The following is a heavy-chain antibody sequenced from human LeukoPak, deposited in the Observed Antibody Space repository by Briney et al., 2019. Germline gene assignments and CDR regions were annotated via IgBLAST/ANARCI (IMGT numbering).Heavy chain of an antibody. Sequence: SETLSLTCTVSGGSISSYYWSWIRQPAGKGLEWIGRIYTSGSTNYNPSLKSRVTMSVDTSKNQFSLKLSSVTAADTAVYYCARAYCSGGSCYSGFDHWGQGTLVTVSS. CDR3: ARAYCSGGSCYSGFDH. D-gene: IGHD2-15*01. J-gene: IGHJ4*02. CDR2: IYTSGST. V-gene: IGHV4-4*07. CDR1: GGSISSYY.